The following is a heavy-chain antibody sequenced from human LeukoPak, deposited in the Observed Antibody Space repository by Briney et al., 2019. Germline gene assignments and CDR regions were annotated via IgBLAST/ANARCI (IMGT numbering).Heavy chain of an antibody. D-gene: IGHD1-1*01. V-gene: IGHV4-59*08. CDR2: IYYNGRT. CDR1: GGSISSYY. Sequence: NPSETLSLTCTVSGGSISSYYWSWIRQPPGKGLEWIGYIYYNGRTTYNPSLSSRVTISVDMSKNQFSLKLSSVSAADTAIYYCARHGGTVAVNDAFDVWGQGTVVTVSS. CDR3: ARHGGTVAVNDAFDV. J-gene: IGHJ3*01.